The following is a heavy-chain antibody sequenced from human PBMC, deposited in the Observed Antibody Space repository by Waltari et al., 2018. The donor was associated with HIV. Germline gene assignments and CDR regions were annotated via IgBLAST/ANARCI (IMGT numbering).Heavy chain of an antibody. CDR2: IYPGDSDT. V-gene: IGHV5-51*01. CDR3: ARHGVVDGNDSYGMDV. Sequence: EVQLVQSGAEVKKPGASLKISCKGSGYNFDKYWIALVRQMPGKGLEWMGIIYPGDSDTRYSPSFQGQVTFSADKSITTAYLQWSNLKASDTAMYYCARHGVVDGNDSYGMDVWGQGTTVTVSS. J-gene: IGHJ6*02. D-gene: IGHD2-15*01. CDR1: GYNFDKYW.